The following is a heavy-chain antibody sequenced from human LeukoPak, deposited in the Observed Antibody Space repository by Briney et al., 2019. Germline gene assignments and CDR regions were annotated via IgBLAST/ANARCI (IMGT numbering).Heavy chain of an antibody. J-gene: IGHJ4*02. V-gene: IGHV1-46*01. CDR1: GYTFTSYY. CDR3: THYTVTTSFDY. D-gene: IGHD4-11*01. CDR2: IKPSGGNT. Sequence: ASVKVSCKASGYTFTSYYMHWVRQAPGQGLEWMGIIKPSGGNTNYAQKFQGRVTMTRDTSTSTVYMELSSLRSEDTAVYYCTHYTVTTSFDYWGQGTLVTVSS.